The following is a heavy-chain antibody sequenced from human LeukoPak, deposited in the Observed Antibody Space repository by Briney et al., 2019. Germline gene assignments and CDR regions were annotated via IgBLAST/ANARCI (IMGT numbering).Heavy chain of an antibody. CDR2: IIPIFGTS. CDR1: GGTFNSYT. D-gene: IGHD4-11*01. J-gene: IGHJ2*01. Sequence: SVTVSCKASGGTFNSYTFSWVRQAPGQGLEWMGGIIPIFGTSNYAQKFQGRVTITADKSTSTAYMELSRLRSEATAVYYCVRAPYGDYSNPYWYFDLWGRGTLVTVSS. CDR3: VRAPYGDYSNPYWYFDL. V-gene: IGHV1-69*06.